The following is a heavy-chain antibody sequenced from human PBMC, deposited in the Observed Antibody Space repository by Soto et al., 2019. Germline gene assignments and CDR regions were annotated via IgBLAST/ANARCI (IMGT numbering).Heavy chain of an antibody. CDR3: ASTSCYARVCAFDI. CDR2: IYHSGST. D-gene: IGHD2-2*01. CDR1: GGSISSSNW. Sequence: PSETLSLTCAVSGGSISSSNWWSWVRQPPGKGLEWIGEIYHSGSTNYNPSLKSRVTISVDKSKNQFSLKLSSVTAADTAVYYCASTSCYARVCAFDIWGQGTMVTVSS. J-gene: IGHJ3*02. V-gene: IGHV4-4*02.